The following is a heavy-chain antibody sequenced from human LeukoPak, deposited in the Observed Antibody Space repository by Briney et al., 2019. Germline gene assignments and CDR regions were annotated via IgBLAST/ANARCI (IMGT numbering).Heavy chain of an antibody. CDR2: ISYGGNNE. J-gene: IGHJ4*02. CDR3: TREWDLSPYYFDY. V-gene: IGHV3-30-3*01. Sequence: PGGSLRLSCAASGFTFDNYAMHWVRQAPAKGLEWVAVISYGGNNEFYANSVKGRFTISRDNSKNTVYLQMNSLRAEDTAVYYCTREWDLSPYYFDYWGQGTLVTVSS. CDR1: GFTFDNYA. D-gene: IGHD1-26*01.